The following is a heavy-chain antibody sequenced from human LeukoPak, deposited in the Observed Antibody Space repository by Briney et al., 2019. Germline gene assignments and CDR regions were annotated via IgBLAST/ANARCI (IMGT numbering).Heavy chain of an antibody. CDR1: GGSISSYF. V-gene: IGHV4-59*08. J-gene: IGHJ4*02. CDR2: IHYSGDT. Sequence: SETLSLTCTVSGGSISSYFWSWIRQPPAKGLEWIGYIHYSGDTNYNSSLKNRVTISLDASKNQFSLKLRSVTAADTPVYYCARYPYNAGDNTRESGYWGQGILVTVSS. D-gene: IGHD3-10*01. CDR3: ARYPYNAGDNTRESGY.